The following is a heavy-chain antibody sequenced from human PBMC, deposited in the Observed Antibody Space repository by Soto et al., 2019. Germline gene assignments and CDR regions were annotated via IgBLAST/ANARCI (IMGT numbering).Heavy chain of an antibody. J-gene: IGHJ4*02. CDR3: ASSRRPVVATEYFDY. CDR2: IIPIFGTA. CDR1: GGTFSSYA. V-gene: IGHV1-69*01. Sequence: QVQLVQSGAEVKKPGSSVKVSCKASGGTFSSYAISWVRQAPGQGLEWMGGIIPIFGTANYAQKFQGRVTITADESTSTAYMGLSSLRSEDTAVYYCASSRRPVVATEYFDYWGQGTLVTVSS. D-gene: IGHD5-12*01.